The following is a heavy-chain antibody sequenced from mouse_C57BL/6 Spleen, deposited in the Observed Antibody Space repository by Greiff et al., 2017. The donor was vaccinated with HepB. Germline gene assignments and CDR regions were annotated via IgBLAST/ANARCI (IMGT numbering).Heavy chain of an antibody. CDR2: IYPRSGNT. CDR1: GYTFTSYG. V-gene: IGHV1-81*01. CDR3: ARGAMVTPYAMDY. Sequence: VKLQESGAELARPGASVKLSCKASGYTFTSYGISWVKQRTGQGLEWIGEIYPRSGNTYYNEKFKGKATLTADKSSSTAYMELRSLTSEDSAVYFCARGAMVTPYAMDYWGQGTSVTVSS. J-gene: IGHJ4*01. D-gene: IGHD2-2*01.